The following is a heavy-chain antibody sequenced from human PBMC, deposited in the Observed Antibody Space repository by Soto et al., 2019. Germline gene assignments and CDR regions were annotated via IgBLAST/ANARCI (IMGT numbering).Heavy chain of an antibody. D-gene: IGHD6-19*01. CDR2: IYYSGST. J-gene: IGHJ4*02. V-gene: IGHV4-31*03. Sequence: SETLSLTCTVSGGSISSGGYYWSWIRQHPGKGLEWIGYIYYSGSTYYNPSLKSRVTISVDTSKNQFSLKLSSVTAADTAVYYCARDRHSGWLFDYWGQGTLVTVSS. CDR3: ARDRHSGWLFDY. CDR1: GGSISSGGYY.